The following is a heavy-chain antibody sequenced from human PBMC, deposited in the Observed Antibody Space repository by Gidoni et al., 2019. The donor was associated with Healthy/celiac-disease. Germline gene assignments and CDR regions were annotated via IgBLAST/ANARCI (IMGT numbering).Heavy chain of an antibody. D-gene: IGHD2-21*02. J-gene: IGHJ6*02. Sequence: EVQLVQSGAEVKKPGESLKISCKGSGYSFTSYWIGWVRQMPGKGLEWMGIIYPGDSATRYSPSFQGQVTISADKSISTAYLQWSSLKASDTAMYYCARPRLAYCGGDCYPEMDVWGQGTTVTVSS. CDR3: ARPRLAYCGGDCYPEMDV. V-gene: IGHV5-51*01. CDR2: IYPGDSAT. CDR1: GYSFTSYW.